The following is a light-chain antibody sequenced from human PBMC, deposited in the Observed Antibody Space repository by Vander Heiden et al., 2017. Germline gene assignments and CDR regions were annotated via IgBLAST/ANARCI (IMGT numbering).Light chain of an antibody. Sequence: SSLLTQPPSVSVAPGQTARITCGGNNSGSKSVHWYQQKPGQAPGLVVYDDRDRPSGIPERFSGSNSGNTATLTISRVEAGDEADYYCQVWDSSSDHWVFGGGTKLTVL. J-gene: IGLJ3*02. CDR2: DDR. CDR1: NSGSKS. CDR3: QVWDSSSDHWV. V-gene: IGLV3-21*02.